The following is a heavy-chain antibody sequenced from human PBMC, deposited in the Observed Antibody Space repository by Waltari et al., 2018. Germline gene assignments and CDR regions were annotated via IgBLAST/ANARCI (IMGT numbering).Heavy chain of an antibody. CDR1: GFTFSSYA. CDR2: ISSNGGST. V-gene: IGHV3-64*01. D-gene: IGHD3-16*02. CDR3: ARGGRYYDYVWGSYRYTDAYYFDY. J-gene: IGHJ4*02. Sequence: EVQLVESGGGLVQPGGSLRLSCAASGFTFSSYAMHWVRQAPGKGLEYVSAISSNGGSTYYANSGKGRFTISRDNSKNTLYLQMGSLRAEDMAVYYCARGGRYYDYVWGSYRYTDAYYFDYWGQGTLVTVSS.